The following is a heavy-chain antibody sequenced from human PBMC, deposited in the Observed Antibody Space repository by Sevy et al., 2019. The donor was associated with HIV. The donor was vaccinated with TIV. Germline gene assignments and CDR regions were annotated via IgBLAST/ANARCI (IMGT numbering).Heavy chain of an antibody. V-gene: IGHV3-48*01. Sequence: GGSLRLSCAASGFTFRTYSMNWVRQAPGKGLEWLSYISRSSRTIYYADSVDGRFTISRDNAKNSLYLQINSLRAEDTAVYYCARAYSGGWPQGAWTDYWGQGTLVTVSS. J-gene: IGHJ4*02. D-gene: IGHD6-19*01. CDR1: GFTFRTYS. CDR2: ISRSSRTI. CDR3: ARAYSGGWPQGAWTDY.